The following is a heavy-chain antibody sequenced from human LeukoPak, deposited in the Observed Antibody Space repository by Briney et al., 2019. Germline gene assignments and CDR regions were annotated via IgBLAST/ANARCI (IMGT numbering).Heavy chain of an antibody. V-gene: IGHV4-34*01. Sequence: PSETLSLTCAVYGGSFSGYYWSWIRQPPGKGLEWIGEINHSGGTNYNPSLKSRVTISVDTSKNQFSLKLSSVTAADTAVYYCARAPYEYYYYGMDVWGQGTTVTVSS. CDR2: INHSGGT. D-gene: IGHD2-21*01. CDR3: ARAPYEYYYYGMDV. CDR1: GGSFSGYY. J-gene: IGHJ6*02.